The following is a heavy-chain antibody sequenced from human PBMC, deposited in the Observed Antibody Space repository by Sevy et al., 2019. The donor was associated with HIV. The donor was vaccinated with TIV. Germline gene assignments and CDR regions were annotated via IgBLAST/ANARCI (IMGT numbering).Heavy chain of an antibody. D-gene: IGHD4-4*01. V-gene: IGHV3-33*01. CDR3: ARKLHGCGNYDPLDY. Sequence: GGSLRLSCAASGFTFSSYGMHWVRQAPGKGLEWVAVIWYDGSNKYYADSVKGRFTISRDNSTNTLYMQLNSLRAEDTAVYYCARKLHGCGNYDPLDYWGQGTLVTVSS. CDR1: GFTFSSYG. CDR2: IWYDGSNK. J-gene: IGHJ4*02.